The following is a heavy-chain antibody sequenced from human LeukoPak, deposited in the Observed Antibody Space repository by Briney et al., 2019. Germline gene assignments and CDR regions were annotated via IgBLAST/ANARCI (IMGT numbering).Heavy chain of an antibody. CDR1: GFTFGDYA. V-gene: IGHV3-49*03. D-gene: IGHD2-2*01. CDR2: IRSKAYGGTT. Sequence: GGSLRLSCTASGFTFGDYAMSWFRQAPGKGLEWVGFIRSKAYGGTTEYAASVKGRFTISRDDSKSIAYLQMNSLKTGDTAVYYCTRAGGYCSSTSCYYEVGWFDPWGQGTLVTVSS. CDR3: TRAGGYCSSTSCYYEVGWFDP. J-gene: IGHJ5*02.